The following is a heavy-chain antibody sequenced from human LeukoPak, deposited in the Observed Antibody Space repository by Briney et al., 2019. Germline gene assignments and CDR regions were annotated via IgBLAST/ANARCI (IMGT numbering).Heavy chain of an antibody. J-gene: IGHJ4*02. D-gene: IGHD3-10*01. Sequence: SETLSLTCTVSGGSISSGGCYWSWIRQPPGKGLEWIGYIYHSGSTYYNPSLKSRVTISVDRSKNQFSLKLSSVTAADTAVYYCARDSAEYGSGSFDYWGQGTLVTVSS. V-gene: IGHV4-30-2*01. CDR1: GGSISSGGCY. CDR3: ARDSAEYGSGSFDY. CDR2: IYHSGST.